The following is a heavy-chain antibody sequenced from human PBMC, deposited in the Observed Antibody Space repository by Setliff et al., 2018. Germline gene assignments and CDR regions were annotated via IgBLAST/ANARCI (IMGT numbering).Heavy chain of an antibody. Sequence: PGGSLRLSCVASGYTFSSYAIHWVRQAPGKGLEWVALISWDGTKTSYADSVRGRFTISRDISKNTLYLQMNSLRAEDTAVYYCARDPHFDSWGQGTLVTVSS. CDR3: ARDPHFDS. CDR2: ISWDGTKT. J-gene: IGHJ4*02. CDR1: GYTFSSYA. V-gene: IGHV3-30*03.